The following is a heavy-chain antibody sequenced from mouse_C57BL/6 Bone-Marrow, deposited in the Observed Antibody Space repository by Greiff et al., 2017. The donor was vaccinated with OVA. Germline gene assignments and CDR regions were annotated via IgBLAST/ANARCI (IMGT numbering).Heavy chain of an antibody. V-gene: IGHV1-81*01. CDR1: GYTFTSYG. CDR2: IYPRSGNT. CDR3: ARIGRHSNWFAY. Sequence: VQLQQSGAELARPGASVKLSCKASGYTFTSYGISWVKQRTGQGLEWIGEIYPRSGNTYYNEKFKGKATLTADKSSSTAYMELRSLTSEDSAVYFCARIGRHSNWFAYWGQGTLVTVSA. D-gene: IGHD2-5*01. J-gene: IGHJ3*01.